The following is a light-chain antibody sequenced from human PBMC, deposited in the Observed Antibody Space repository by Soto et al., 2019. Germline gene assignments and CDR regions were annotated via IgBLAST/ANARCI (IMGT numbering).Light chain of an antibody. CDR2: KAS. V-gene: IGKV1-5*03. CDR1: QSISTW. Sequence: DIQMTQSPSTLSASVGDRVTITCRASQSISTWLAWYQQKPGKAPNLLIYKASSLESGVPSRFSGSGSGTEFTLTISSLQPDDFATCYCQQYNSYWTFGQGTKVEIK. CDR3: QQYNSYWT. J-gene: IGKJ1*01.